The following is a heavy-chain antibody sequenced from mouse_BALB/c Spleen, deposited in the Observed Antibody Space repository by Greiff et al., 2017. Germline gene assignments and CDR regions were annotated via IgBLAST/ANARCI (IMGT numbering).Heavy chain of an antibody. J-gene: IGHJ3*01. Sequence: VQLKQSGAELVKPGASVKLSCTASGFNIKDTYMHWVKQRPEQGLEWIGRIDPANGNTKYDPKFQGKATITADTSSNTAYLQLSSLTSEDTAVYYCARGLYGNYAWFAYWGQGTLVTVSA. V-gene: IGHV14-3*02. CDR2: IDPANGNT. CDR3: ARGLYGNYAWFAY. D-gene: IGHD2-1*01. CDR1: GFNIKDTY.